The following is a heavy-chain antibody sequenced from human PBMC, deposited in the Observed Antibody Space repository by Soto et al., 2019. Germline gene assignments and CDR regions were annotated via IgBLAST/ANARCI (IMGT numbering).Heavy chain of an antibody. V-gene: IGHV3-74*01. CDR3: ARDDYDSSGYYYDAFDI. D-gene: IGHD3-22*01. Sequence: GLGEVYHINSDASNINYADSAKGRITISRDNARNTLYLQMNSLRAEDTAVYYCARDDYDSSGYYYDAFDIWGQGTMVTVSS. CDR2: INSDASNI. J-gene: IGHJ3*02.